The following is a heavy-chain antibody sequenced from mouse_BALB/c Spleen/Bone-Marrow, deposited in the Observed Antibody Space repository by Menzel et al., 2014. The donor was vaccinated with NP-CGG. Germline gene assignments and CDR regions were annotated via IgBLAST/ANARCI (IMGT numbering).Heavy chain of an antibody. D-gene: IGHD2-10*02. CDR3: ARDVGYGNYFVY. Sequence: EVKLMESVGGLVQPGDSLRLSCATSGFTFSDFYMEWVRQPPGKRLEWIVTSRNRAKYYTTEYSASVKGRFIVSRDTSQSVLYLQMNAQRAEDTAIYYCARDVGYGNYFVYWGQGTLVTVSA. V-gene: IGHV7-1*02. CDR1: GFTFSDFY. CDR2: SRNRAKYYTT. J-gene: IGHJ3*01.